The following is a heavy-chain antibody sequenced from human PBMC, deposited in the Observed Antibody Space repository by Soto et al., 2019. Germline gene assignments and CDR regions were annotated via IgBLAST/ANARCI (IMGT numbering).Heavy chain of an antibody. CDR1: GYTFTSYY. D-gene: IGHD3-3*01. V-gene: IGHV1-46*01. Sequence: ASVKVSCKASGYTFTSYYMHWVRQAPGQGLEWMGIINPSGGSTSYAQKFQGRVTMTRDTSTSTVYMELSSLRSEDTAVYHCARRAIFGVKYYYYAMDVWGQGTTVTVSS. CDR3: ARRAIFGVKYYYYAMDV. CDR2: INPSGGST. J-gene: IGHJ6*02.